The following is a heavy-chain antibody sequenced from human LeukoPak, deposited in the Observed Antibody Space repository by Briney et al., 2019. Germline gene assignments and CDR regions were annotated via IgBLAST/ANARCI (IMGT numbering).Heavy chain of an antibody. CDR1: GFTFSSYS. J-gene: IGHJ6*03. D-gene: IGHD2-2*01. CDR2: ISSSSSYI. Sequence: GGSLRLSCAASGFTFSSYSMNWVRRAPGKGLEWVSSISSSSSYIYYADSVKGRFTISRDNAKNSLYLQMNSLRAEDTAVYYCAASHTSYYYYYYMDVWGKGTTVTVS. V-gene: IGHV3-21*01. CDR3: AASHTSYYYYYYMDV.